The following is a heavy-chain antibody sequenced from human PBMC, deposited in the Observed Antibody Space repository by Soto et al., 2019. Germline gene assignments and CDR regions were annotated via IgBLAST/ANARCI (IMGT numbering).Heavy chain of an antibody. D-gene: IGHD1-1*01. CDR1: GYTFTGYY. CDR3: ARGHSAWIPLNYYFDY. CDR2: INPNSGGT. Sequence: QVQLVQSGAEVKKPGASVKVSCKASGYTFTGYYMHWVRQAPGQGLEWMGWINPNSGGTNYAQKFQRWVTMTRDTSISTAYMELSRLRSDDTAVYYCARGHSAWIPLNYYFDYWGQVTLVTVSS. V-gene: IGHV1-2*04. J-gene: IGHJ4*02.